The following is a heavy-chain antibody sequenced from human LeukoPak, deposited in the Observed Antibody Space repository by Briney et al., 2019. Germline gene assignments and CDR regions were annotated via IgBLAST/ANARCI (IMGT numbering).Heavy chain of an antibody. CDR1: GGSISSSSYY. CDR2: IYYSGST. J-gene: IGHJ2*01. V-gene: IGHV4-39*01. CDR3: ARRASGYWYFDL. Sequence: SETLSLTCTVPGGSISSSSYYWGWIRQPPGKGLECIGSIYYSGSTYYSPSLKSRVTISVDTSKNQFSLKLSSVTAADTAVYYCARRASGYWYFDLWGRGTLVTVSS. D-gene: IGHD6-25*01.